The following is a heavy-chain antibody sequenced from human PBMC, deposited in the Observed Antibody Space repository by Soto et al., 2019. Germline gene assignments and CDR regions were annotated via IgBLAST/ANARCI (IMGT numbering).Heavy chain of an antibody. J-gene: IGHJ4*01. CDR1: GFTFSNYA. CDR2: ISGSGGST. CDR3: AKDRAYDFWSGYSDY. V-gene: IGHV3-23*01. Sequence: EVQLLESGGGLVQPGGSLRLSCAASGFTFSNYAMSWVRQAPGKGLEWVSAISGSGGSTYYADSVKGRFTISRDNSKNTLYLQMNSLRAEDTAVYYCAKDRAYDFWSGYSDYWGHGTLVTVSS. D-gene: IGHD3-3*01.